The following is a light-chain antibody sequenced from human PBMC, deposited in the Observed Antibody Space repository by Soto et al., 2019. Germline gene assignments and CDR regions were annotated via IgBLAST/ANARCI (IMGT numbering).Light chain of an antibody. CDR3: GADHGSGNNFVVV. CDR2: VGTGGIVG. Sequence: QSVLTQPPSASASLGASVTLTCTLSSGYSNYKVDWYQQRPGKGPRFVMRVGTGGIVGSKGDGIPDRFSVLASGLNRYLTIKNIQEEDEGDYHCGADHGSGNNFVVVFGGGTKLTVL. J-gene: IGLJ2*01. V-gene: IGLV9-49*01. CDR1: SGYSNYK.